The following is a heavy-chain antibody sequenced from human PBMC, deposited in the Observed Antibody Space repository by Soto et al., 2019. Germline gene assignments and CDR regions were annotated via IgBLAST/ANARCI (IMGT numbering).Heavy chain of an antibody. D-gene: IGHD5-12*01. Sequence: PVGSLRLSCAASGFTFSSTGMHWVRQAPGKGLEWVAVISHDGGNKYYGDSVKGRFTISRDNSKNTLYLQMNSLRAEDTAVYYCAKDRSPTVATIKDYWGQGTLVTVSS. CDR1: GFTFSSTG. CDR2: ISHDGGNK. V-gene: IGHV3-30*18. J-gene: IGHJ4*02. CDR3: AKDRSPTVATIKDY.